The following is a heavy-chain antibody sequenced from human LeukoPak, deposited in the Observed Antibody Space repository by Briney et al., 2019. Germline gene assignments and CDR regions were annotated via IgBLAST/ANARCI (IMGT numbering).Heavy chain of an antibody. CDR1: GFTFSSYI. D-gene: IGHD3-22*01. CDR2: ISSSRSYI. Sequence: GGSLRLSCAASGFTFSSYIMNWVRQAPGKGLEWVSSISSSRSYIYYADSVKGRFTISRDNAKNSLYLQMNSLRAEDAAVYYCARDGCYDSSNDFDYWGQGTVVTVSS. J-gene: IGHJ4*02. V-gene: IGHV3-21*01. CDR3: ARDGCYDSSNDFDY.